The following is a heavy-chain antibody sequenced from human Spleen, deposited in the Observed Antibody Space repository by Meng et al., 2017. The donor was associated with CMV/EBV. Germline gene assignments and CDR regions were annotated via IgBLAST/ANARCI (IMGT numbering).Heavy chain of an antibody. Sequence: GESLKISCAASGFTFSSYAMHWVRQAPGKGLEWVSYVSSSGKKIYYADSVKGRFTISRDNARNLLYLQMNSLRAEDTAFYYCASSDYLGQGTLVTVSS. CDR3: ASSDY. CDR2: VSSSGKKI. J-gene: IGHJ4*02. V-gene: IGHV3-48*03. CDR1: GFTFSSYA.